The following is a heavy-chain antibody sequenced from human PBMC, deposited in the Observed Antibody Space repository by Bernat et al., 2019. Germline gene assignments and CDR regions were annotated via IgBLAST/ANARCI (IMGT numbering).Heavy chain of an antibody. V-gene: IGHV3-74*01. Sequence: EVQLAESGGGLVQPGGSLRLSCAASGFTFRDYWMDWVRQAPGKGPVWVSRINIDGTTTNYADSVKGRFTMSRDNAKNTVYLQMNRLRAEDTAVYYCVRDPNRRLDYWGQGTQVTVSP. CDR3: VRDPNRRLDY. CDR2: INIDGTTT. J-gene: IGHJ4*02. D-gene: IGHD1/OR15-1a*01. CDR1: GFTFRDYW.